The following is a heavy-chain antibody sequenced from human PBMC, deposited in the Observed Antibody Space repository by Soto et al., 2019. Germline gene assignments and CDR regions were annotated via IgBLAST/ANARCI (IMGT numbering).Heavy chain of an antibody. V-gene: IGHV4-39*01. J-gene: IGHJ4*02. CDR1: GGSISSSSYY. CDR3: ARHGGSGVDY. Sequence: QLQLQESGPGLVKPSETLSLTCTVSGGSISSSSYYWGWIRQPPGKGLEWIGSIYYSGSTYYNPSLKSRVTISVDTSKNQFSLKLSSVTAADSAVYYCARHGGSGVDYWGQGTLVTVSS. CDR2: IYYSGST. D-gene: IGHD6-19*01.